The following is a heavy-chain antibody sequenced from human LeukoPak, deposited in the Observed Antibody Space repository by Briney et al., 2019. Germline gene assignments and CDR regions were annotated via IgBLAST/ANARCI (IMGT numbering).Heavy chain of an antibody. J-gene: IGHJ4*02. CDR1: GLTVSTNY. V-gene: IGHV3-66*01. CDR2: IYDGGAT. D-gene: IGHD3-16*01. CDR3: ARVVVLGAPDTDYFDY. Sequence: GGSLRLSCAAFGLTVSTNYMSWVRKAPGKGQEWVSIIYDGGATYCADSLKDILTISRDNSKNTVYLQMNSLTVEDTAVYYCARVVVLGAPDTDYFDYWGQGTLVTASS.